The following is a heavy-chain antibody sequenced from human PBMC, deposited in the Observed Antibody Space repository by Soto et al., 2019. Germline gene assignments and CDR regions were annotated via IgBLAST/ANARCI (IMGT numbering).Heavy chain of an antibody. J-gene: IGHJ6*03. CDR1: GFTFSSYG. V-gene: IGHV3-30*18. Sequence: GGSLRLSCAASGFTFSSYGMHWVRQAPGKGLEWVAVISYDGSNKYYADSVKGRFTISRDNSKNTLYLQMNSLRAEDTAVYYCAKDLLWTNYYYYYMDVWGKGTTVTVSS. CDR3: AKDLLWTNYYYYYMDV. CDR2: ISYDGSNK. D-gene: IGHD2-21*01.